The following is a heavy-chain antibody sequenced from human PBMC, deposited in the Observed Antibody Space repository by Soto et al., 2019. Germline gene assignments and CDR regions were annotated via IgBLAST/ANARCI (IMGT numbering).Heavy chain of an antibody. Sequence: SAPLAFTCTVSGGSISSGGYYWIWILQHPGRGLEWIGYIYYSGSTYYNPSLKSRVAISVDTSKSQFSLNVTSVTAADTAVYFCARGRYCLTGRCFPNWFDSWGQGALVTVSS. CDR3: ARGRYCLTGRCFPNWFDS. D-gene: IGHD7-27*01. CDR1: GGSISSGGYY. CDR2: IYYSGST. J-gene: IGHJ5*01. V-gene: IGHV4-30-4*08.